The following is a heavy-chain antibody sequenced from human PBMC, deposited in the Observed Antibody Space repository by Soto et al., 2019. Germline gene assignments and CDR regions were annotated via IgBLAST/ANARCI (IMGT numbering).Heavy chain of an antibody. Sequence: SVKVSCKASGGTFSSYTISWVRQAPGQGLEWMGRIIPILGIANYAQKSQGRVTITADKSTSTAYMELSSLRSEDTAVYYCARAVFLGLLPSGYYFDYWGQGTLVTVSS. CDR1: GGTFSSYT. CDR2: IIPILGIA. J-gene: IGHJ4*02. D-gene: IGHD2-15*01. V-gene: IGHV1-69*02. CDR3: ARAVFLGLLPSGYYFDY.